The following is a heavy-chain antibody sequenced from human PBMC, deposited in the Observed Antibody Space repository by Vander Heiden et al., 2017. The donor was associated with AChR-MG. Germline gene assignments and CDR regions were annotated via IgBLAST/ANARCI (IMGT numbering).Heavy chain of an antibody. CDR1: GGTFSSYA. D-gene: IGHD3-22*01. J-gene: IGHJ6*02. Sequence: QVQLVQSGAEVKKPGSSVKVSCKASGGTFSSYAISRVRQAPRQGLEWMGGIVPIFGTANYAQKFQGRVTITADESTSTAYMELSSLRSEDTAVYYCARGNYYYDSSGYYRSIYYYYGMDVWGQGTTVTVSS. V-gene: IGHV1-69*01. CDR2: IVPIFGTA. CDR3: ARGNYYYDSSGYYRSIYYYYGMDV.